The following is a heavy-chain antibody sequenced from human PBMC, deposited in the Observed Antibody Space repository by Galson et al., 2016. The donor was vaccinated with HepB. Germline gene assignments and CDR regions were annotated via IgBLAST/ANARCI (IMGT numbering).Heavy chain of an antibody. CDR2: IYSGDNT. V-gene: IGHV3-66*01. CDR3: AKDKGRGYCSGGNCYNLYLDY. CDR1: GISVGINY. D-gene: IGHD2-15*01. J-gene: IGHJ4*02. Sequence: SLRLSCAVSGISVGINYMTWVRQVPGKGLQWVSVIYSGDNTYYADSVSGRFTISRDISKNTLNLQMNSLRGDDTAVYYCAKDKGRGYCSGGNCYNLYLDYWGQGTLVTVSS.